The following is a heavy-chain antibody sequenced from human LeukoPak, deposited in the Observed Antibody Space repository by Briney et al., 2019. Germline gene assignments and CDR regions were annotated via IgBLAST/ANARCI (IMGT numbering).Heavy chain of an antibody. CDR2: IIPIFGTA. J-gene: IGHJ4*02. D-gene: IGHD3-9*01. Sequence: SVKVSCKASGGTFSSYAISWVRQAPGQGLEWRGGIIPIFGTANYAQKFQGRVTITADESTSTAYMELSSLRSEDTAVYYCAMSYYDILTGFWGQGTLVTVSS. CDR1: GGTFSSYA. CDR3: AMSYYDILTGF. V-gene: IGHV1-69*01.